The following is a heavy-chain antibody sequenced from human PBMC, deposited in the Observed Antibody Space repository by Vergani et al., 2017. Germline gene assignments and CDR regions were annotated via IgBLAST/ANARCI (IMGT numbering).Heavy chain of an antibody. Sequence: QVQLVESGGGVVQPGGSLRLSCAASGFTFSSYGMHWVRQAPGKGLEWVAFIRYDGSNKYYADSVKGRFTISRDNSKNTLYLQMNSLRAEDTAVYYCAKDVMGVGGGTYYYYGMDVWGQGTTVTVSS. V-gene: IGHV3-30*02. CDR2: IRYDGSNK. J-gene: IGHJ6*02. CDR3: AKDVMGVGGGTYYYYGMDV. CDR1: GFTFSSYG. D-gene: IGHD2-15*01.